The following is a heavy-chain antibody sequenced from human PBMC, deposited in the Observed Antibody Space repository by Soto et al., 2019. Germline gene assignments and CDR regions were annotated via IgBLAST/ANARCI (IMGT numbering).Heavy chain of an antibody. J-gene: IGHJ6*02. CDR3: ARTDCSSTSCYNYYYYGMDV. CDR1: GGTFSSYA. Sequence: SVKVSCKASGGTFSSYAISWVRQAPGQGLEWMGGIIPIFGTANYAQKFQGRVTITADESTSTAYMELSSLRSEDTAVYYCARTDCSSTSCYNYYYYGMDVWGQGTTVTVSS. CDR2: IIPIFGTA. D-gene: IGHD2-2*01. V-gene: IGHV1-69*13.